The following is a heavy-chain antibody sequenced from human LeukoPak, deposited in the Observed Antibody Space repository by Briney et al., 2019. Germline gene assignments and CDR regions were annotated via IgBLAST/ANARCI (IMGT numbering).Heavy chain of an antibody. CDR1: GFTFSSYS. J-gene: IGHJ4*02. V-gene: IGHV3-21*01. CDR2: ISSSSSYI. Sequence: GGSLRLSCAASGFTFSSYSMNWVGRARGRGLELVSSISSSSSYIYYADSVKGRFTISRDNAKNSLYLQMNSLRAEDTAVYYCARDRGGDYWGQGTLVTVSS. CDR3: ARDRGGDY.